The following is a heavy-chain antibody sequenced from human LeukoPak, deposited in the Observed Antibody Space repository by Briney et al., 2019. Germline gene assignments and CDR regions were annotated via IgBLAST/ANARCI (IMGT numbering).Heavy chain of an antibody. V-gene: IGHV1-69*04. Sequence: GSSVKVSCKASGGTFSSYTISWVRQAPGQGLEWMGRIIPILGIANYAQKFQGRVTITADKSTSTAYMELSSLRSEDTAVYYCAREEEWERDYYYYMDVWGKGTTVTVSS. D-gene: IGHD1-26*01. CDR2: IIPILGIA. CDR3: AREEEWERDYYYYMDV. CDR1: GGTFSSYT. J-gene: IGHJ6*03.